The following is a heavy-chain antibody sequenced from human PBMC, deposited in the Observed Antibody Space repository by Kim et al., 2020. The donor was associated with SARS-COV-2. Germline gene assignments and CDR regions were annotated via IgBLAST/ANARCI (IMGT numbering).Heavy chain of an antibody. J-gene: IGHJ4*02. D-gene: IGHD4-17*01. V-gene: IGHV3-30*18. Sequence: GGSLRLSCAASGFTFSSYGMHWVRQAPGKGLEWVAVISYDGSNKYYADSVKGRFTISRDNSKNTLYLQMNSLRAEDTAVYYCAKPLDYGDYYSNFDYWGQGTLVTVSS. CDR3: AKPLDYGDYYSNFDY. CDR2: ISYDGSNK. CDR1: GFTFSSYG.